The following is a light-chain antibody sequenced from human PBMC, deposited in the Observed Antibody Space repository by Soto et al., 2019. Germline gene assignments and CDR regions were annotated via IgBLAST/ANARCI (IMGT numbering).Light chain of an antibody. J-gene: IGLJ3*02. Sequence: QSALTQPRSVSGSHGQSVTISCTGTSSDVGGYNYVSWYQQHPGKAPKLMIYDVSKWPSGVPDRFSGSKSGNTASLTISGLQAEDEADYYCCSYAGNSLWVFGGGTKVTVL. CDR2: DVS. CDR1: SSDVGGYNY. V-gene: IGLV2-11*01. CDR3: CSYAGNSLWV.